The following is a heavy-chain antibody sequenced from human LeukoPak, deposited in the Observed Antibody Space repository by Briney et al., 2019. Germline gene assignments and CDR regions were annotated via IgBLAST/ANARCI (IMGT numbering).Heavy chain of an antibody. Sequence: GGSLRLSCAASGFTFSSYAMHWVRQAPGKGLEWVAVISYDGSNKYYADSVKGRFTISRDNSKNTLYLQMNSLRAEDTAVYYCARESGSYPRGRYFDYWGQGTLVTVSS. D-gene: IGHD1-26*01. CDR1: GFTFSSYA. J-gene: IGHJ4*02. CDR2: ISYDGSNK. CDR3: ARESGSYPRGRYFDY. V-gene: IGHV3-30-3*01.